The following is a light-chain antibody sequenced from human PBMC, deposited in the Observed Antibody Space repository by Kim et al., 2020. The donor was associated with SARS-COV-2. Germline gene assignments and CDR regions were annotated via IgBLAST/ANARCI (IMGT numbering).Light chain of an antibody. CDR3: AAWDDSLSGWV. Sequence: GPRVTISCSGSSSNIGSKYVYWYQQLPGTAPKLRIYSNNQRPSGVPDRFSGSKSGTSASLAISGLRSEDEADYYCAAWDDSLSGWVFGGGTQLTVL. J-gene: IGLJ3*02. V-gene: IGLV1-47*02. CDR1: SSNIGSKY. CDR2: SNN.